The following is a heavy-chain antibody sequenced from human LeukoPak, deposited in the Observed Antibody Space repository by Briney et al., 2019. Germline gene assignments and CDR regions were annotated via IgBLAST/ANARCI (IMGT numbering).Heavy chain of an antibody. CDR2: ITGGGDYT. V-gene: IGHV3-23*01. CDR3: AKGIYTSTSYYDS. CDR1: GFTFSSYV. D-gene: IGHD2-2*01. Sequence: GGYLRLSCAASGFTFSSYVMTWVRQAPGKGLAWVSTITGGGDYTYYVDSVKGRFTISRDNSKNTLYLQVNSLRAEDTAVYYCAKGIYTSTSYYDSWGQGTLVTVSS. J-gene: IGHJ4*02.